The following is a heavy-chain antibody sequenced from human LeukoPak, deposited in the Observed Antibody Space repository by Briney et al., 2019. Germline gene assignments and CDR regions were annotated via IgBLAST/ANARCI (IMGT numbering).Heavy chain of an antibody. D-gene: IGHD6-13*01. Sequence: PSGTLSLTCTVSGGSISSSSYYWGWIRQPPGKGLEWIGSIYYSGSTYYNPSLKSRVTISVDTSKNQFSLKLSSVTAADTAVYYCARLVAAAGTGWFDPWGQGTLVTVSS. J-gene: IGHJ5*02. CDR2: IYYSGST. CDR1: GGSISSSSYY. CDR3: ARLVAAAGTGWFDP. V-gene: IGHV4-39*01.